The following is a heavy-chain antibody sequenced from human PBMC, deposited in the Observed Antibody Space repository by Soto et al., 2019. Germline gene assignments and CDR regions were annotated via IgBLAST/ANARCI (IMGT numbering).Heavy chain of an antibody. J-gene: IGHJ6*03. CDR1: GYSFTNYG. CDR2: ISAYNGNT. D-gene: IGHD6-19*01. CDR3: AREPGVAPPVAGNTHYYYYVGV. Sequence: QDQLVQSGVEVKKPGASVKASCKASGYSFTNYGITWVRQAPGQGFEWMGWISAYNGNTNYAQKFQGRVTLTTDASTSTAYMELRSMTSDDTAVYSSAREPGVAPPVAGNTHYYYYVGVSGKGTTGTVSS. V-gene: IGHV1-18*01.